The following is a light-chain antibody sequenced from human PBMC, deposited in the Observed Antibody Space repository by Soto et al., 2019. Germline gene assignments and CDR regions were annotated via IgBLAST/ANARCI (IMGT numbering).Light chain of an antibody. CDR3: QEYISSPGT. J-gene: IGKJ1*01. Sequence: DIVLTQSPGTLSLSPGDRATLSCRASQSVGTSYFAWYQQKLGQAPRLLIYGTSSRASGIPDRFSGSGSGTDFTLTISRLEPEDFAIYYCQEYISSPGTFGQGTKVDIK. CDR2: GTS. CDR1: QSVGTSY. V-gene: IGKV3-20*01.